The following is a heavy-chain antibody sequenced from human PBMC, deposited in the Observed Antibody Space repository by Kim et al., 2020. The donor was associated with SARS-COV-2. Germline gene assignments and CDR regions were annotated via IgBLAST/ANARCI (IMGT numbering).Heavy chain of an antibody. J-gene: IGHJ4*02. CDR2: INGNGGNT. D-gene: IGHD6-13*01. Sequence: GGSLRLSCAASGFTFRTYAMSWVRQAPGKGLEWVSSINGNGGNTWYADSVKGRFTISRDNSKSTLYLQMNSLRVEDTAVYYCAKTPFGSWTFDYWGQGILVTVSS. CDR1: GFTFRTYA. V-gene: IGHV3-23*01. CDR3: AKTPFGSWTFDY.